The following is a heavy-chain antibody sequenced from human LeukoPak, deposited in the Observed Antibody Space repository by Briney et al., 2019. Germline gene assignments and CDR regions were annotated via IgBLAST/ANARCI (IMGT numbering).Heavy chain of an antibody. CDR2: ISSDDST. CDR1: GFTVSGSY. V-gene: IGHV3-53*01. CDR3: AREKTYFYGMDV. J-gene: IGHJ6*02. Sequence: GGSLRLSCAASGFTVSGSYMSWVRQAPGMGLQWVSVISSDDSTYYADSVKGRFTISRDNSKSTLYLQMNSLRAEDTAIYYCAREKTYFYGMDVWGRGTTVIVSS.